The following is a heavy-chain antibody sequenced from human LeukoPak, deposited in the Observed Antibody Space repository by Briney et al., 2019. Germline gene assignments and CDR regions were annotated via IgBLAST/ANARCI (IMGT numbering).Heavy chain of an antibody. CDR1: GYTFTGYY. D-gene: IGHD2-2*01. CDR2: INSNSGGT. V-gene: IGHV1-2*02. CDR3: ARARVPAATILVY. J-gene: IGHJ4*02. Sequence: ASVKVSCKASGYTFTGYYMHWARQAPGQGLEWMGWINSNSGGTNYAQKFQGRVTMTRDTSISTAYMELSRLRSDDTAVYYCARARVPAATILVYWGQGTLVTVSS.